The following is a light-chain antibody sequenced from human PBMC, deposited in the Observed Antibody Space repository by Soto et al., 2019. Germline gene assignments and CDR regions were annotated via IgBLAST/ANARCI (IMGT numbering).Light chain of an antibody. CDR2: DTT. CDR1: TGAVTSGSL. V-gene: IGLV7-43*01. Sequence: QAVVTQEPSLTVSPGGTVTLTCASSTGAVTSGSLPSWHQQKPGQPPRALIYDTTKKHSWTPARFSGSLLGDKAALTLSGVQPEDEANYYCLVYYGGAWVFGGGTKVTVL. CDR3: LVYYGGAWV. J-gene: IGLJ3*02.